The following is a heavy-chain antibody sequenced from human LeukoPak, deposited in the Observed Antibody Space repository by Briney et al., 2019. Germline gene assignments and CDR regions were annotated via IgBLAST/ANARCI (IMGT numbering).Heavy chain of an antibody. J-gene: IGHJ5*02. V-gene: IGHV3-30*03. D-gene: IGHD4-17*01. Sequence: GGSLRLSCAASGFTFSSYGMHWVRQAPGKGLEWVAVISYDGSNKYYADSVKGRFTISRDNAKNSLYLQMNSLRAEDTAVYYCARSAYGDYAAWFDPWGQGTLVTVSS. CDR3: ARSAYGDYAAWFDP. CDR2: ISYDGSNK. CDR1: GFTFSSYG.